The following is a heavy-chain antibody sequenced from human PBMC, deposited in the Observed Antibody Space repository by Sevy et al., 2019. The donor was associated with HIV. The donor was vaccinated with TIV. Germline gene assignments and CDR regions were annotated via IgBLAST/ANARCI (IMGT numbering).Heavy chain of an antibody. CDR2: ISYDGSNK. J-gene: IGHJ6*02. Sequence: GGSLRLSCAASGFTFSSYGMHWVRQAPGKGLEWVAVISYDGSNKYYADSVKGRFTISRDNSKNTLYLQMNSLRAEDTAVYYCAKDLLSGSWRRYYGMDVWGQGTTVTVSS. V-gene: IGHV3-30*18. CDR1: GFTFSSYG. CDR3: AKDLLSGSWRRYYGMDV. D-gene: IGHD6-13*01.